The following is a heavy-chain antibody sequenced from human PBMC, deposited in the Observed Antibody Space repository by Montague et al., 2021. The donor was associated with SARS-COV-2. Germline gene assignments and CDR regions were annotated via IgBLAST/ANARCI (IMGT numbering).Heavy chain of an antibody. J-gene: IGHJ1*01. Sequence: SVKVSCKASGYPSNNYGITWVRQAPGRGLEWVAYISTHNGNRNYAQKVQGRATLTTDTSTRTVYLELRSLRSDDTAVYFCARDRWSSPVESEHWGQGTLVTVSS. CDR1: GYPSNNYG. D-gene: IGHD4-23*01. CDR3: ARDRWSSPVESEH. V-gene: IGHV1-18*01. CDR2: ISTHNGNR.